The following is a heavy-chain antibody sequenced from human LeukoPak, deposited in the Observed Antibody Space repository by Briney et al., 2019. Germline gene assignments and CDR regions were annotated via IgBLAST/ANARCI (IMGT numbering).Heavy chain of an antibody. Sequence: PGGSLRLSCAASGFTFSTYGMHWVRQAPGKGLEWVAIISYDGSNKYYADSVKGRFTISRDNSKNTLYLQMNSLRAEDTAVYYCAKEGPDYYDRSGIFQHWGQGTLVTVSS. CDR1: GFTFSTYG. V-gene: IGHV3-30*18. CDR3: AKEGPDYYDRSGIFQH. D-gene: IGHD3-22*01. CDR2: ISYDGSNK. J-gene: IGHJ1*01.